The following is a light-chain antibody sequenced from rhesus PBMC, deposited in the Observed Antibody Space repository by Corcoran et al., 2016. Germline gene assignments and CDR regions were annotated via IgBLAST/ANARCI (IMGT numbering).Light chain of an antibody. CDR1: QSAGSD. CDR3: QQSSDLWA. CDR2: GAS. Sequence: ETVVTQSPATLSLSPGERATLSCRASQSAGSDLAWYKQKPGQAPRLLIYGASSRATGIPDRFSGSGSGTDFPLPISSMEPGDVGIYFCQQSSDLWAFGQGTKVEIK. V-gene: IGKV3-24*04. J-gene: IGKJ1*01.